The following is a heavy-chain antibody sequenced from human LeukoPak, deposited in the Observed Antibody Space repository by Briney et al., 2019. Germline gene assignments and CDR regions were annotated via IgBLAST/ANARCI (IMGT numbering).Heavy chain of an antibody. V-gene: IGHV1-69*04. D-gene: IGHD6-19*01. Sequence: SVKVSCKASGYTFTSYGISWVRQAPGQGLEWMGRIIPILGIANYAQKFQGRVTITADKSTSTAYMELSSLRSEDTAVYYCARGHSSGGGENLNNPPDPLDYWGQGTLVTVSS. CDR2: IIPILGIA. CDR3: ARGHSSGGGENLNNPPDPLDY. J-gene: IGHJ4*02. CDR1: GYTFTSYG.